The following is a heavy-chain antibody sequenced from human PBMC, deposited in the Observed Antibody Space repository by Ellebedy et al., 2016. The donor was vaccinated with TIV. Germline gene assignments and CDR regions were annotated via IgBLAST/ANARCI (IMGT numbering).Heavy chain of an antibody. CDR2: INHSGST. Sequence: MPSETLSLTCAVYGGSFSGYYWSWIRQPPGKGLEWIGEINHSGSTNYNPSLKSRVTITVDTSKNQFSLKLSSVTAADTAGYYCAREGYYGSGSYWGYWGQGTLVTVSS. D-gene: IGHD3-10*01. CDR3: AREGYYGSGSYWGY. V-gene: IGHV4-34*01. J-gene: IGHJ4*02. CDR1: GGSFSGYY.